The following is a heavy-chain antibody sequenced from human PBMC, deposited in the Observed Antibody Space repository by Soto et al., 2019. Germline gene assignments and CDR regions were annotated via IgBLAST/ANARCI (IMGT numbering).Heavy chain of an antibody. CDR2: IYYSGST. V-gene: IGHV4-31*03. D-gene: IGHD3-22*01. Sequence: QVQLQESGPGLVKPSQTLSLTCTVSGGSISSGGYYWSWIRQHPGKGLEWIGYIYYSGSTYYNPSLKSRVTISVDTSKNQFSLKLSSVTAADTAVYYCARATTPYYYDSSGYNFDYWGQGTLVTVSS. CDR3: ARATTPYYYDSSGYNFDY. J-gene: IGHJ4*02. CDR1: GGSISSGGYY.